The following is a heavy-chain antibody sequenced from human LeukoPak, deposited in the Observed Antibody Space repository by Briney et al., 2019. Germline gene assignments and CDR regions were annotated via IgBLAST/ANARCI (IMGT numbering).Heavy chain of an antibody. V-gene: IGHV4-34*01. J-gene: IGHJ4*02. CDR1: GGSFSGYY. CDR2: INHSGST. Sequence: KPSETLSLTCAVYGGSFSGYYWSWIRRPPGKGLEWIGEINHSGSTNYNPSLKSRVTISVDTSKNQFSLKLSSVTAADTAVYYCARGRGCSGGSCYFNYWGQGTLVTVSS. CDR3: ARGRGCSGGSCYFNY. D-gene: IGHD2-15*01.